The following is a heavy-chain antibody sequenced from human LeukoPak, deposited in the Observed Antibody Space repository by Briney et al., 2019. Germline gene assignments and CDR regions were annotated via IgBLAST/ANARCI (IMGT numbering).Heavy chain of an antibody. CDR2: INTDGSST. D-gene: IGHD6-19*01. V-gene: IGHV3-74*01. J-gene: IGHJ5*02. CDR3: ARERIAVPDWFDP. CDR1: GFTFSTYW. Sequence: GGSLRPSCAASGFTFSTYWMHWVRQAPGKGLVWVSRINTDGSSTNYADSVKGRFTISRDNAKNTLYLQMNSLRAEDTAVYYCARERIAVPDWFDPWGQGTLVTVSS.